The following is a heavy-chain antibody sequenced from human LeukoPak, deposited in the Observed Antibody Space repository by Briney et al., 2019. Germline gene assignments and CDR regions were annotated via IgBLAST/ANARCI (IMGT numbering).Heavy chain of an antibody. CDR1: GFTFSSYW. Sequence: GGSLRLSCAASGFTFSSYWMSWVRQPAGRGLEWVANIKQDGSEKYYVDSVKGRFTISRDNAKNSLYLQMNSLRAEDTAVYYCARDEFGYAPSPHFDYWGQGTLVTVSS. D-gene: IGHD5-12*01. J-gene: IGHJ4*02. V-gene: IGHV3-7*01. CDR3: ARDEFGYAPSPHFDY. CDR2: IKQDGSEK.